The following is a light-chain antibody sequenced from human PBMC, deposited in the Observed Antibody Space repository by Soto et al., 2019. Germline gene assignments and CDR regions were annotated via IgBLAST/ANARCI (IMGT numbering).Light chain of an antibody. CDR1: QSISGA. CDR2: AAS. J-gene: IGKJ1*01. V-gene: IGKV1-39*01. Sequence: DIQMTQSPATLSASVGGRVTITCRASQSISGALAWYQQKPGQAPRLLIYAASTRPSGIPYRFSGSGSGTDFTLTISRLQPEDFETYYCQQSDNIPRTFGQGTKVDIK. CDR3: QQSDNIPRT.